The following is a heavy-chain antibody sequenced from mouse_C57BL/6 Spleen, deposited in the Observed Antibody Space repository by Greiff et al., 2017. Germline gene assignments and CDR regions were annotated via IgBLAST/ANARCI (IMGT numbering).Heavy chain of an antibody. J-gene: IGHJ3*01. V-gene: IGHV1-54*01. CDR3: AKGGYGDDAGLAY. D-gene: IGHD2-2*01. CDR1: GYAFTNYL. CDR2: INPGSGGT. Sequence: QVQLQQSGAELVRPGTSVKVSCKASGYAFTNYLIEWVKQRPGQGLAWIGVINPGSGGTNYNEKFKGKATLTADKSSSTAYMQLSSLTSEDSAVYCCAKGGYGDDAGLAYWGQGTLVTVSA.